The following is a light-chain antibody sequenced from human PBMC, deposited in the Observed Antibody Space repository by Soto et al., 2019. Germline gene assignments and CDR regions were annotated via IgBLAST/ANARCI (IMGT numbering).Light chain of an antibody. CDR3: QQSYTTPLT. CDR1: QSISSY. V-gene: IGKV1-39*01. Sequence: DIQMTQSPSSLSASVGDRVTITCRASQSISSYLSWYQQRPGKAPKLLIYAASSLQRGVPSRFSGGRSWTDFILTISSLQPEDIATYYCQQSYTTPLTFGPGTKVDIK. CDR2: AAS. J-gene: IGKJ3*01.